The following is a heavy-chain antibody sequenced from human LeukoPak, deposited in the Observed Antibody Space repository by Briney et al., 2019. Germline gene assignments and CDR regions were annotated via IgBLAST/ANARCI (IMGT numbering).Heavy chain of an antibody. J-gene: IGHJ4*02. CDR2: INHSGST. D-gene: IGHD6-6*01. V-gene: IGHV4-34*01. CDR3: AAEYSSSPGY. Sequence: SETLSLTCAVYGGSFSTYYWSWIRQPPGKGLEWIGEINHSGSTNYNPSLKSRVTISVDTSKNQFSLKLSSVTAADTAVYYCAAEYSSSPGYWGQGTLVTVSS. CDR1: GGSFSTYY.